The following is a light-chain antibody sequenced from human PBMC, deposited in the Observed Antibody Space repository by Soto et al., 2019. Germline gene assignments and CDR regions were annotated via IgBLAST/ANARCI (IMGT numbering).Light chain of an antibody. CDR1: QSVLYSSNNKNY. J-gene: IGKJ3*01. Sequence: DIVMTQSPDSLAVSLGERATINCKSSQSVLYSSNNKNYLAWYQQKPGQPPTLLIYWASTREYGVPDRFICSGSGTDFPLTSSSLQAEDVAVYYCQQYYSTPLTFGPGTKVDI. CDR3: QQYYSTPLT. V-gene: IGKV4-1*01. CDR2: WAS.